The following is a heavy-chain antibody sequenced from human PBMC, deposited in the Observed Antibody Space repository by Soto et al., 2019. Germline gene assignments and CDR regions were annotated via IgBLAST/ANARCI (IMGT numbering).Heavy chain of an antibody. D-gene: IGHD3-22*01. CDR2: ISGSGGST. CDR3: ATLSYYYDSSGYYPSYFDY. CDR1: GFTFSSYA. J-gene: IGHJ4*02. V-gene: IGHV3-23*01. Sequence: GGSLRLSCAASGFTFSSYAMSWVRQAPGKGLEWVSAISGSGGSTYYADSVKGRFTISRDNSKNTLYLQMNSLRAEDTAVYYCATLSYYYDSSGYYPSYFDYWGQGTLVTVSS.